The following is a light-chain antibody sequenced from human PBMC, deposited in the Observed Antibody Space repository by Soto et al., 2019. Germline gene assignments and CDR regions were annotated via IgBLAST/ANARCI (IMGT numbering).Light chain of an antibody. CDR1: QSVSNN. V-gene: IGKV3D-15*01. CDR3: QQYSVWPLT. CDR2: SAS. Sequence: EIVLTQSPATLSVSPGERAALSCRASQSVSNNLAWYQQKPGQPPRLLIFSASTRATGIPARFSGSGSEAEFALTISTLQSEDFAVYYCQQYSVWPLTFGGGTKVDIK. J-gene: IGKJ4*01.